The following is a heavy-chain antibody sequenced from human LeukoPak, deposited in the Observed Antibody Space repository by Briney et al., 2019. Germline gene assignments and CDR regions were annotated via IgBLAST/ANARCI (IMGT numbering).Heavy chain of an antibody. J-gene: IGHJ4*02. D-gene: IGHD4-17*01. CDR3: AKDLGDYASRLDY. CDR1: GFTFSNYW. V-gene: IGHV3-74*01. Sequence: GGSLRLSCAASGFTFSNYWMHWVRQVPGKGLVWVSRINDDGSATFYADSVKGRFTISRDNSKNTLYLQMNSLRAEDTAVYYCAKDLGDYASRLDYWGQGTLVTVSS. CDR2: INDDGSAT.